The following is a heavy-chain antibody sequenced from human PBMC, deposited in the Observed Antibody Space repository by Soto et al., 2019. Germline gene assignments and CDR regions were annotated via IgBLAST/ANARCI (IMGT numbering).Heavy chain of an antibody. J-gene: IGHJ4*02. CDR1: GFTFSGYL. V-gene: IGHV3-33*01. D-gene: IGHD6-13*01. CDR2: IWYDGSNK. Sequence: PGGSLRLSCAASGFTFSGYLIHWVRQGPGKGLEWVAVIWYDGSNKYYADSVKGRFTISRDNSKNTLYLQMNSLRTEDTAVYYCARGFSAGKGSPPDFWGQGSLVTVS. CDR3: ARGFSAGKGSPPDF.